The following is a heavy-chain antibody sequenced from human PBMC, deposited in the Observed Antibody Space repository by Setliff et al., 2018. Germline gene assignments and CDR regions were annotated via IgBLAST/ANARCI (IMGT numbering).Heavy chain of an antibody. CDR2: IYRNGNT. CDR1: DFSINSGYY. CDR3: ARQIDYGDFQYFDY. Sequence: KTSETLSLTCSVSDFSINSGYYWGWIRQSPGEGLEWIGSIYRNGNTYYNPSLKSRVTISVDTSKNQLPLKLNSVTAADTAVYYCARQIDYGDFQYFDYWGQGTLVTSPQ. J-gene: IGHJ4*02. D-gene: IGHD4-17*01. V-gene: IGHV4-38-2*01.